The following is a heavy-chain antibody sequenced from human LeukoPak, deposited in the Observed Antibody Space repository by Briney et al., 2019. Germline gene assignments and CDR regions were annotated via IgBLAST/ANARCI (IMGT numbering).Heavy chain of an antibody. D-gene: IGHD3-3*01. Sequence: SETLSLTCAVYGGSFSGYYWSWIRQPPGKGLEWIGEINHSGSTNYNPSLKSRVTISVDTSKNQFSLKLSSVTAADTAVYYCARRPKGLRFLEWLLYFDYWGQGTLVTVSS. CDR1: GGSFSGYY. V-gene: IGHV4-34*01. CDR2: INHSGST. J-gene: IGHJ4*02. CDR3: ARRPKGLRFLEWLLYFDY.